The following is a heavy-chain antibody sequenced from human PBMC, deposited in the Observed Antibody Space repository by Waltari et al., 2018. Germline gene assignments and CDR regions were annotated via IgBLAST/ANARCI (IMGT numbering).Heavy chain of an antibody. Sequence: QVQLQQWGAGLLKPSETLSLTCAVYGGSFRGYYWSWIRTPPGKGLDCMGEINHSGSTNYNPSLKSRVTISVDTSKNQFSLKLSSVTAADTAVYYCAREGRYCSSTSCYRGPYNWFDPWGQGTLVTVSS. CDR1: GGSFRGYY. J-gene: IGHJ5*02. D-gene: IGHD2-2*01. CDR3: AREGRYCSSTSCYRGPYNWFDP. CDR2: INHSGST. V-gene: IGHV4-34*01.